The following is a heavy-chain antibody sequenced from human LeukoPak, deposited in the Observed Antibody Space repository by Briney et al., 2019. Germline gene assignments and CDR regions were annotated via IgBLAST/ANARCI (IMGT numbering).Heavy chain of an antibody. V-gene: IGHV4-34*01. D-gene: IGHD2-2*01. J-gene: IGHJ6*03. CDR3: ARSVSTSYYYYMDV. Sequence: SETLSLTCAGYGGSFSGYYWSWIRQPPGKGLEWIGEINHSRSTSYNPSLKSRVTISVDTSKNQFSLRLSSVTAADTAVYYCARSVSTSYYYYMDVWGKGTTVTISS. CDR2: INHSRST. CDR1: GGSFSGYY.